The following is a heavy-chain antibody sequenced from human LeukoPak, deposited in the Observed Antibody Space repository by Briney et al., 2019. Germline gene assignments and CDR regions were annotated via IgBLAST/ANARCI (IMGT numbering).Heavy chain of an antibody. V-gene: IGHV3-30*04. CDR1: GFTFISYA. Sequence: GTSLRLSCAASGFTFISYAIHWVRQAPGKGLEWVAVISFHGTDTFYADSVKGRFTISRDNAQNSLYLQMNSLRVEDTAIYYCARDPYNGAYSEGYYYYYMDVWGKGTTVTVSS. CDR2: ISFHGTDT. CDR3: ARDPYNGAYSEGYYYYYMDV. D-gene: IGHD1-1*01. J-gene: IGHJ6*03.